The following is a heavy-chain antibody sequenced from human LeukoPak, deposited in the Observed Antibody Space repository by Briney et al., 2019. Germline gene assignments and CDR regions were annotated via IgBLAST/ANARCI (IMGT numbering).Heavy chain of an antibody. CDR1: GGSISSYY. D-gene: IGHD1-26*01. CDR3: ARDELLDAFDI. Sequence: SETLSLTCTVSGGSISSYYWSRIRQPPGKGLEWIGYIYYSGSTNYNPSLKSRVTISVDTSKNQFSLKLSSVTAADTAVYYCARDELLDAFDIWGQGTMVTVSS. J-gene: IGHJ3*02. CDR2: IYYSGST. V-gene: IGHV4-59*01.